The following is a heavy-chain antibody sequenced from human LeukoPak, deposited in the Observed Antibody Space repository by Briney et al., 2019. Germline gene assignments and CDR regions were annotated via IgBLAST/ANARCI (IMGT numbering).Heavy chain of an antibody. CDR2: IKQEGSEK. CDR3: ARGGSSWVY. J-gene: IGHJ4*02. CDR1: GFTFSSYA. V-gene: IGHV3-7*01. D-gene: IGHD1-26*01. Sequence: GGSLRLSCAASGFTFSSYAMSWVRQAPGKGREWVAYIKQEGSEKYYVDSVKGRFTISRDNTKNSLYLQINRLRAEDPAVVYCARGGSSWVYWGQGTLVTASS.